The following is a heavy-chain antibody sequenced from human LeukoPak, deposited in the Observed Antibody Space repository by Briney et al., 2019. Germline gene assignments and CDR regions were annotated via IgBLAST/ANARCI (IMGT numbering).Heavy chain of an antibody. J-gene: IGHJ4*02. V-gene: IGHV1-69*05. CDR3: ARDFIAAAGGCDY. CDR1: GGTFSSYA. D-gene: IGHD6-13*01. Sequence: SVKVSCKASGGTFSSYAISWVRQAPGQGLEWMGRIIPIFGTANYAQKFQGRVTMTRDTSTSTVYMELSSLRSEDTAVYYCARDFIAAAGGCDYWGQGTLVTVSS. CDR2: IIPIFGTA.